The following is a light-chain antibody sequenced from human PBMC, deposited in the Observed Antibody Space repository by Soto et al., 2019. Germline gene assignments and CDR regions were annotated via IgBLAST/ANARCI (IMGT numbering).Light chain of an antibody. CDR1: SSDVGGYNY. V-gene: IGLV2-14*01. J-gene: IGLJ1*01. CDR3: SSYTSSSTLV. Sequence: QSALTQPASVSGSPGQSITISCTGTSSDVGGYNYVSWYQQHPGKAPKLMIYEVSNRPSGVSNRFSGSKSGNTASLTISGLQAGYEADYYCSSYTSSSTLVFGTGTKLTVL. CDR2: EVS.